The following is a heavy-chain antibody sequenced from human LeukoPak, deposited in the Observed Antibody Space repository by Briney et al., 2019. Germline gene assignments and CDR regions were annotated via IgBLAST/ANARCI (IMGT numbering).Heavy chain of an antibody. J-gene: IGHJ5*02. V-gene: IGHV4-59*01. CDR2: IYYSGST. CDR3: ARAARDVVVPAAIIWFDP. CDR1: GGSMSGYF. D-gene: IGHD2-2*02. Sequence: SETLSLTCTVSGGSMSGYFWSWIRQPPGKGLEWIGYIYYSGSTNYNPSLKSRVTISVDTSKSQFSLKLSSVTAADTAVYYCARAARDVVVPAAIIWFDPWGQGTLVTVSS.